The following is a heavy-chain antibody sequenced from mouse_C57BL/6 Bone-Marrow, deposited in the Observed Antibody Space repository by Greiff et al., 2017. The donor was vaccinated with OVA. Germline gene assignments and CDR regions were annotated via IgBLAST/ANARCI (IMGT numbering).Heavy chain of an antibody. Sequence: EVKVVESGGDLVKPGGSLKLSCAASGFTFSSYGMSWVRQTPDKRLEWVATISSGGSYTYYPDSVKGRFTISRDNAKNTLYLQMSSLKSEDTAMYYCARQIPFAYWGQGTLVTVSA. CDR2: ISSGGSYT. J-gene: IGHJ3*01. V-gene: IGHV5-6*01. CDR3: ARQIPFAY. CDR1: GFTFSSYG.